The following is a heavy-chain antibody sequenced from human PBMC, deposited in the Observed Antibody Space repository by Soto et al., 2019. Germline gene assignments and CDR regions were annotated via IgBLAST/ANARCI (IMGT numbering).Heavy chain of an antibody. V-gene: IGHV3-73*01. CDR1: GFTFSASA. Sequence: EVQLVESGGGLVQPGGSLKLSCAATGFTFSASAMVWVRQASGKGLEWVGHIRTTAENYATAYAASVRGRFTISRDDSKNTAYLQLNSLQTEDTAVYYCSTENWNYEGAYWGQGTLVSVSS. CDR2: IRTTAENYAT. J-gene: IGHJ4*02. D-gene: IGHD1-7*01. CDR3: STENWNYEGAY.